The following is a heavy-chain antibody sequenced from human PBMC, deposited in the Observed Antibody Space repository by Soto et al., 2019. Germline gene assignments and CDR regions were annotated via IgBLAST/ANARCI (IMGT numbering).Heavy chain of an antibody. J-gene: IGHJ4*02. CDR2: IYDSGTT. V-gene: IGHV4-31*03. D-gene: IGHD3-22*01. CDR3: ARASVSSSNYYFQFDY. CDR1: GASISSGGYY. Sequence: QVQLQESGPGLVKPSQTLSLTCTVSGASISSGGYYWSWIRQHPGKGLEWLGYIYDSGTTYYNPSLESRLAISVDTSKDQFSLQLTSVTASDTAVYYCARASVSSSNYYFQFDYCGQGTLVTVFS.